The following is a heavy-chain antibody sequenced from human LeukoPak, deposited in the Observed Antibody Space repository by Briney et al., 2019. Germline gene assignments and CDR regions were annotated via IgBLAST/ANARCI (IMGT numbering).Heavy chain of an antibody. CDR1: GYTFTGCY. J-gene: IGHJ4*02. Sequence: GASVKVSCKASGYTFTGCYMHWVRQAPGQGLEWMGWINPNSGGTNYAQKFQGRVTMTRDTSISTAYMELSRLRSDDTAVYYCARDSSSLGWGAGVFDYWGQGTLVTVSS. CDR3: ARDSSSLGWGAGVFDY. D-gene: IGHD6-19*01. V-gene: IGHV1-2*02. CDR2: INPNSGGT.